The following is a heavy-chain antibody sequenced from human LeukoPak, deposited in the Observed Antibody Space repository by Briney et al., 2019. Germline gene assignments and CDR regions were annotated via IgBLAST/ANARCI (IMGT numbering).Heavy chain of an antibody. CDR3: ARDSYGSGTPEFDY. CDR1: GGSISSYY. CDR2: IYYSGST. J-gene: IGHJ4*02. Sequence: SETLSLTCTVSGGSISSYYWSWIRQPPGKGLEWIGYIYYSGSTNYNPSLKSRVTMSVDTSKNQFSLKLSSVTAADTAVYYCARDSYGSGTPEFDYWGQGTLVTVSS. V-gene: IGHV4-59*12. D-gene: IGHD3-10*01.